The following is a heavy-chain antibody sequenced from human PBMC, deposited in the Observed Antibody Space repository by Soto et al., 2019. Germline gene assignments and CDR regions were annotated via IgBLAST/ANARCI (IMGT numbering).Heavy chain of an antibody. D-gene: IGHD3-22*01. CDR1: DGSMNSDSSY. CDR2: INHSGST. V-gene: IGHV4-39*01. CDR3: ARLGGYVSVGYYYLWDS. Sequence: QLQLQESGPGLVKPSETLSLTCRVSDGSMNSDSSYWGWIRQPPGKGLEWIGVINHSGSTYHNLSPKGRVTMSVDASRHQFSLKLTSMTAADTAVYYCARLGGYVSVGYYYLWDSWGQGTLVTVSS. J-gene: IGHJ4*02.